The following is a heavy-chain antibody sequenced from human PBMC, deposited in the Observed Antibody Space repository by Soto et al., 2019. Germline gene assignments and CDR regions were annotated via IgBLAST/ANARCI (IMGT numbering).Heavy chain of an antibody. D-gene: IGHD3-3*01. V-gene: IGHV3-21*01. CDR2: ISSSSSYI. Sequence: GGSLRLSCAASGFAFSSYSMNWVRQAPGKGLEWVSSISSSSSYIYYADSVKGRFTISRDNAKNSLYLQMNSLRAEDTAVYYCARDPAIFGVVITPNFDYWGQGTLVTVSS. CDR3: ARDPAIFGVVITPNFDY. CDR1: GFAFSSYS. J-gene: IGHJ4*02.